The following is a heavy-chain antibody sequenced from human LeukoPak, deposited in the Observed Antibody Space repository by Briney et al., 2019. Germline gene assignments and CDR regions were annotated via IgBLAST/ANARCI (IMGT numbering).Heavy chain of an antibody. CDR1: GGSFSGYY. J-gene: IGHJ4*02. CDR2: INHSGST. V-gene: IGHV4-34*01. Sequence: NPSETLSLTCAVYGGSFSGYYWSWIRQPPGKGLEWIGEINHSGSTNYNPSLKSRVTISVDTSKNQFSLKLTSVTAADTAVYYCAKGNGWYFYWGQGTLVTVSS. CDR3: AKGNGWYFY. D-gene: IGHD6-19*01.